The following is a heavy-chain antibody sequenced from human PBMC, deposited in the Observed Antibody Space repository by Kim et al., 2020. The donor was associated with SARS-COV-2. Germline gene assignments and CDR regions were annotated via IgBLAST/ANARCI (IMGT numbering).Heavy chain of an antibody. Sequence: SETLSLTCAVYGGSFSGYYWSWIRQPPGKGLEWIGEINHSGSTNYNPSLKSRVTISVDTSKNQFSLKLSSVTAADTAMYYCARGRGNYCSSTSCYAGVKIFDYWGQGTLVTVSS. CDR2: INHSGST. J-gene: IGHJ4*02. CDR3: ARGRGNYCSSTSCYAGVKIFDY. CDR1: GGSFSGYY. V-gene: IGHV4-34*01. D-gene: IGHD2-2*01.